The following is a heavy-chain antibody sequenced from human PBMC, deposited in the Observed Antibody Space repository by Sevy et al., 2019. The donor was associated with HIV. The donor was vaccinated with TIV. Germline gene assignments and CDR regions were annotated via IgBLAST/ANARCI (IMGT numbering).Heavy chain of an antibody. CDR2: ISYDGSNK. V-gene: IGHV3-30-3*01. J-gene: IGHJ4*02. D-gene: IGHD6-6*01. CDR3: ARGQGSSSSPYYFDY. CDR1: GFTFSSYA. Sequence: GGSLRLSCAASGFTFSSYAMHWVRQAPGKGLEWVAVISYDGSNKYYADSVKGRFTISRDNSKNTLYLQMNSLRAEDTAVYYCARGQGSSSSPYYFDYSGQRTMVTVSS.